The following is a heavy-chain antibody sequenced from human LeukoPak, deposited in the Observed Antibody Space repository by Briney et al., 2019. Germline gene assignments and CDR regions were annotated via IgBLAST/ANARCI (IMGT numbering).Heavy chain of an antibody. CDR2: INPNSGGT. D-gene: IGHD6-19*01. J-gene: IGHJ4*02. CDR1: GYTFTGYY. CDR3: ARGSSGWYKNVDY. V-gene: IGHV1-2*02. Sequence: ASVKVSRKASGYTFTGYYMHWVRQAPGQGLEWMGWINPNSGGTNYAQKFQGRVTMTRDTSISTAYMELSRLRSDDTAVYYCARGSSGWYKNVDYWGQGTLVTVSS.